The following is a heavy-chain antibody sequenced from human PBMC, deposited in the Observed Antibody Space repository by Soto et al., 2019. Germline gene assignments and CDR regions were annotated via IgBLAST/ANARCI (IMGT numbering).Heavy chain of an antibody. CDR1: GYTFTTYW. CDR2: IYPGDSDT. CDR3: LSSHGCSNTNCYRDIDH. Sequence: PGESLKISCKGSGYTFTTYWIGWVRQMPGKGLEWMGVIYPGDSDTIYSPSFQGQVTLSADKSISTAYLQWRSLQASDTAMYYCLSSHGCSNTNCYRDIDHWGQGTLVTVSS. J-gene: IGHJ4*02. V-gene: IGHV5-51*01. D-gene: IGHD2-2*01.